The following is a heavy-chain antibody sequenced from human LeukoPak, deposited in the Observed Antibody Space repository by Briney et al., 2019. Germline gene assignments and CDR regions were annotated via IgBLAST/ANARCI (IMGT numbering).Heavy chain of an antibody. CDR2: ISAYNGNT. CDR1: GYTFTSYG. V-gene: IGHV1-18*01. D-gene: IGHD2-2*01. J-gene: IGHJ5*02. Sequence: ASVTVSCKASGYTFTSYGISWVRQAPGQGLEWMGWISAYNGNTNYAQKLQGRVTMTTDTSTSTAYMELRSLRSDDTAVYYCARNGYCSSTSCYAWWFDPWGQGTLVTVSS. CDR3: ARNGYCSSTSCYAWWFDP.